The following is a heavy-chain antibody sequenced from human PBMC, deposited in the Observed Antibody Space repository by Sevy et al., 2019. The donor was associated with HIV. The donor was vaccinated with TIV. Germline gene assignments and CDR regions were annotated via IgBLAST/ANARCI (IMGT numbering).Heavy chain of an antibody. Sequence: GGSLRLSCTASGFTFSSYDMNWVRQAPGKGLEWVSKISSSGSSIYYADSVKGRFTISGDNAKTSLNLQLNCLRAEDTALYYCVGNGGAYYTGFDPWGQGTLVTVSS. V-gene: IGHV3-48*03. CDR1: GFTFSSYD. D-gene: IGHD3-3*01. CDR3: VGNGGAYYTGFDP. CDR2: ISSSGSSI. J-gene: IGHJ5*02.